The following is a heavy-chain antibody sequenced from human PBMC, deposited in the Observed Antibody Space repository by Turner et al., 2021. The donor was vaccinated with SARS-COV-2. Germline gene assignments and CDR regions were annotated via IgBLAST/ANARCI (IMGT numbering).Heavy chain of an antibody. D-gene: IGHD5-18*01. CDR1: GFTVSSKY. J-gene: IGHJ4*02. V-gene: IGHV3-53*01. CDR2: SYSGGST. CDR3: AIVGSYGCRDVDY. Sequence: EVQLVESGGGLIQPGGSLRLSCSASGFTVSSKYRSWVRQALGKVLGSGSVSYSGGSTYYADSVNGRFTISRDNSKITLYLQMNRVRAEDTAVYYDAIVGSYGCRDVDYWGQGTMVTVSS.